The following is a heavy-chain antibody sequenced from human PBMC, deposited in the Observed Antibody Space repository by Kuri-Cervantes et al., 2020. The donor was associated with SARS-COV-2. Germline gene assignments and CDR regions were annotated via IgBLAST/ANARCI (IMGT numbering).Heavy chain of an antibody. CDR1: GGSISSSSYY. V-gene: IGHV4-39*07. J-gene: IGHJ6*03. Sequence: SETLSLTCTVSGGSISSSSYYWGWIRQPPGKGLEWIGSIYYSGSTYYNPSLKSRVTISVDTSKNQFSLKLSSVTAAETAVYYCARIGSSGPASRYYYYYYYMDVWGKGTTVTVSS. CDR3: ARIGSSGPASRYYYYYYYMDV. D-gene: IGHD3-22*01. CDR2: IYYSGST.